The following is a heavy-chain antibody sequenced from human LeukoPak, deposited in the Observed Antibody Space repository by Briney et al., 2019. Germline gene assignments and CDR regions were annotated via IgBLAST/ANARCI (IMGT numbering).Heavy chain of an antibody. CDR2: IYYSGST. V-gene: IGHV4-39*07. J-gene: IGHJ5*02. D-gene: IGHD2-2*01. Sequence: SETLSLTCTVSGGSIGSSSYYWGWIRQPPGKGLEWIGSIYYSGSTYYNPSLKSRVTISVDTSKNQFCPKLSSVTAADTAVYYCARGVVPAVPNNSNWFDPWGQGTLVTVSS. CDR3: ARGVVPAVPNNSNWFDP. CDR1: GGSIGSSSYY.